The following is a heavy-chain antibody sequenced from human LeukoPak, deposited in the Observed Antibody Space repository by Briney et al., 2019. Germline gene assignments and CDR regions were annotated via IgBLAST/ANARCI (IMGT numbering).Heavy chain of an antibody. CDR1: GGSISSYY. V-gene: IGHV4-59*08. J-gene: IGHJ3*02. CDR2: IYYSGST. Sequence: PSETLSLTCTVSGGSISSYYWSWIRQPPGKGLEWIGYIYYSGSTNYNPSLKSRLTISVDTSKNQFSLMLTSVTAADTAVYYCARQPAATAAFDIWAQGTMVTVSS. D-gene: IGHD5-18*01. CDR3: ARQPAATAAFDI.